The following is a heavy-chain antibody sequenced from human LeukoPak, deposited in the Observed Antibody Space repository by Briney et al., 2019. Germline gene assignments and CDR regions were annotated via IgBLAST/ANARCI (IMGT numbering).Heavy chain of an antibody. Sequence: PSETLSLTCAVYGGSFSGYYWSWIRQPPGKGREWIGEINHSGSTNYNPSLKSRVTISVDTSKNQFSLKLSSVTAADTAVYYCAREVVGGSGSYYNPVGGMDVWGQGTTVTVSS. D-gene: IGHD3-10*01. CDR2: INHSGST. CDR3: AREVVGGSGSYYNPVGGMDV. V-gene: IGHV4-34*01. J-gene: IGHJ6*02. CDR1: GGSFSGYY.